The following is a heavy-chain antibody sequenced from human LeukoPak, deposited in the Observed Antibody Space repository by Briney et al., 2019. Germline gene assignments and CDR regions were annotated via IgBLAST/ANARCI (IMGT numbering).Heavy chain of an antibody. CDR2: ISTFNGHT. Sequence: ASVKVSCKASGYTFTSYYMHWVRQAPGHGLEWMGWISTFNGHTNYAQSRQDRVTMTTDTSTSTVYMELGSLISDDTAVYYCARVDTVNYYYYMDVWGKGTPVTVSS. V-gene: IGHV1-18*04. CDR3: ARVDTVNYYYYMDV. D-gene: IGHD5-18*01. CDR1: GYTFTSYY. J-gene: IGHJ6*03.